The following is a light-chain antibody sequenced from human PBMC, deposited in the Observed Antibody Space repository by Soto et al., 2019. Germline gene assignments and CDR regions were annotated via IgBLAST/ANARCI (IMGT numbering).Light chain of an antibody. CDR3: ASYTVKTTYV. Sequence: QTLLPKSASLSGSPGQSITISCTGTNVDVGGYNYVSCYQHHPGKAPKLLIFEVSNRPSGVSNRFSGSKSGNTASLTISGLQSEDEADYYCASYTVKTTYVFGSGTKVT. J-gene: IGLJ1*01. V-gene: IGLV2-14*01. CDR1: NVDVGGYNY. CDR2: EVS.